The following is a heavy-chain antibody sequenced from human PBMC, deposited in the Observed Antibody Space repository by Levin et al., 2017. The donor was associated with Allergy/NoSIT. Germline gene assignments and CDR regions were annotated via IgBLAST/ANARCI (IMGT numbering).Heavy chain of an antibody. CDR1: GFSLSTSGMC. CDR2: IDWDDDK. Sequence: SGPTLVKPTQTLTLTCTFSGFSLSTSGMCVSWIRQPPGKALEWLALIDWDDDKYYSTSLKTRLTISKDTSKNQVVLTMTNMDPVDTATYYCARTEQSWQLVQHYGSGSDILGAFDIWGQGTMVTVSS. CDR3: ARTEQSWQLVQHYGSGSDILGAFDI. V-gene: IGHV2-70*01. D-gene: IGHD3-10*01. J-gene: IGHJ3*02.